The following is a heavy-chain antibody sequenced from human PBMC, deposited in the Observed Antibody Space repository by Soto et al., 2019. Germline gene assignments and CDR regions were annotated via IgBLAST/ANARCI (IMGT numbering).Heavy chain of an antibody. D-gene: IGHD2-15*01. CDR2: ISGSGGST. CDR1: GSTFSSYA. Sequence: GGSLRLSCAASGSTFSSYAMSWVRQAPGKGLEWVSAISGSGGSTYYADSVKGRFTISRDNSKNTLYLQMNSLRAEDTAVYYCAKAGSSSRPTFGKRNDAFDIWGQGTMVTVSS. V-gene: IGHV3-23*01. CDR3: AKAGSSSRPTFGKRNDAFDI. J-gene: IGHJ3*02.